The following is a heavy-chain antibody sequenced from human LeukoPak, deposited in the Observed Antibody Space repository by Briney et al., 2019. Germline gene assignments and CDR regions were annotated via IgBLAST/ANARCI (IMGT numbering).Heavy chain of an antibody. CDR1: GDSISSYD. D-gene: IGHD1-1*01. CDR3: ARHGGTFDP. Sequence: PSETLSLACTVSGDSISSYDWSWIPQPPGKGLEWIGYAYHSGITNYNPSLKSRVTISVDTSESQFSLRLSSVTAAATAIYYCARHGGTFDPWGQGILVTVSS. CDR2: AYHSGIT. V-gene: IGHV4-59*01. J-gene: IGHJ5*02.